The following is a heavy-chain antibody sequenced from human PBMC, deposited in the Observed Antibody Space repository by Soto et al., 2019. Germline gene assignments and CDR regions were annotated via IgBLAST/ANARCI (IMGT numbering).Heavy chain of an antibody. Sequence: QVQLVESGGGVVQPGRSLRLSCAASGFTFSSYAMHWVRQAPGKGLEWVAVISYDGSNKYYADSVKGRFTISRDNSKNTPHLQMNILRAEDTAVYYCTGVAPRKFDYWGQGTLVTVSS. CDR2: ISYDGSNK. J-gene: IGHJ4*02. CDR1: GFTFSSYA. CDR3: TGVAPRKFDY. V-gene: IGHV3-30-3*01.